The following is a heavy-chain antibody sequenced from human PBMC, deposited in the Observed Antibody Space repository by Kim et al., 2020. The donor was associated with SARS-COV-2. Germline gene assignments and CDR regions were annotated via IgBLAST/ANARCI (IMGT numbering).Heavy chain of an antibody. D-gene: IGHD2-15*01. V-gene: IGHV3-21*04. CDR2: ISSSSSYI. CDR3: ARERLGCSGGSCYSVGGMDV. J-gene: IGHJ6*02. Sequence: GGSLRLSCAASGFTFSSYSMNWVRQAPGKGLEWVSSISSSSSYIYYADSVKGRFTISRDNAKNSLYLQMNSLRAEDTAVYYCARERLGCSGGSCYSVGGMDVWGQGTTVTVSS. CDR1: GFTFSSYS.